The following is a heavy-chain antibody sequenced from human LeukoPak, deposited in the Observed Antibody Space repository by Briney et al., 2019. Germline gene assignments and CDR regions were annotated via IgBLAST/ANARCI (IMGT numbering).Heavy chain of an antibody. V-gene: IGHV4-59*01. D-gene: IGHD6-13*01. CDR1: GGSISSYY. CDR2: IYYSGST. CDR3: ARERTGIADN. Sequence: PSETLSLTCTVSGGSISSYYWSWIRQPPGKGLEWIEYIYYSGSTNYNPSLKSRVTISVDTSKNQFSLKLSSVTAADTAVYYCARERTGIADNWGQGTLVTVSS. J-gene: IGHJ4*02.